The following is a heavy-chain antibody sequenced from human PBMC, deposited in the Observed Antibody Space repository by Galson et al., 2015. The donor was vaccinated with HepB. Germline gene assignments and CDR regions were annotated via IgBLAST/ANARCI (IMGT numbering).Heavy chain of an antibody. Sequence: SVKVSCKASGYTFTAYYIQWVRQAPGQGLEWMGWMNSNNGGTKYAQQFQGRVTMTRDTSISTAYMEMSSLTSDDTAIYYCVRPYEGDYWFDPWGQGTLVTVSS. V-gene: IGHV1-2*02. D-gene: IGHD2-21*02. CDR1: GYTFTAYY. CDR2: MNSNNGGT. CDR3: VRPYEGDYWFDP. J-gene: IGHJ5*02.